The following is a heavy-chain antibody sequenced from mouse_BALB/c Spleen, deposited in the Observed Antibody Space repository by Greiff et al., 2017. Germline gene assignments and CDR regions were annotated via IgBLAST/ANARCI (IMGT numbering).Heavy chain of an antibody. CDR2: IWAGGST. D-gene: IGHD2-4*01. J-gene: IGHJ3*01. Sequence: VQGVESGPGLVAPSQSLSITCTVSGFSLTSYGVHWVRQPPGKGLEWLGVIWAGGSTNYNSALISRLSISKDNSKSQVFLKMNSLQTDDTAMYYCARAGDYGQAWFAYWGQGTLVTVSA. CDR3: ARAGDYGQAWFAY. V-gene: IGHV2-9*02. CDR1: GFSLTSYG.